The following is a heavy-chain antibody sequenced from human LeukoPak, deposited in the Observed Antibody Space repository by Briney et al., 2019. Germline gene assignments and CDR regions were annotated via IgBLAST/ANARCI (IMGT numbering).Heavy chain of an antibody. V-gene: IGHV1-2*02. CDR2: INPNSGGT. CDR3: ARDKSSSAEEYFDY. Sequence: ASVKVSCKASGYTFTGYYMHWVRQAPGQGLEWMGWINPNSGGTNYAQKFQGRVTMTRDTSISTAYMELSRLRSDDTAVYYCARDKSSSAEEYFDYWGQGTLVTASS. J-gene: IGHJ4*02. D-gene: IGHD6-6*01. CDR1: GYTFTGYY.